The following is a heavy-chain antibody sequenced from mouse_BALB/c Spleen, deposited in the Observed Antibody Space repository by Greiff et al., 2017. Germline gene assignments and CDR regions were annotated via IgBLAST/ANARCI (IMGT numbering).Heavy chain of an antibody. CDR1: GYTFTSYW. J-gene: IGHJ1*01. D-gene: IGHD4-1*01. CDR3: ARKRGTGTRYFDV. Sequence: QVQLQQPGAELVKPGAPVKLSCKASGYTFTSYWMNWVKQRPGRGLEWIGRIDPFDSETHYNQKFKDKATLTVDKSSSTAYIQLSSLTSEDSAVYYCARKRGTGTRYFDVWGAGTTVTVSS. CDR2: IDPFDSET. V-gene: IGHV1-69*02.